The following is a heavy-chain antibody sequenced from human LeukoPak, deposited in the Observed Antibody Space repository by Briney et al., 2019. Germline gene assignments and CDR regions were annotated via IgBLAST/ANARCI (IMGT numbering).Heavy chain of an antibody. CDR2: IGGCNGDI. J-gene: IGHJ4*02. CDR3: ARVLSREGYFDY. D-gene: IGHD5-24*01. Sequence: ASVKVSFKASGYTFTNYGINWVRQAPGQGLEWMGWIGGCNGDINYAQRLQGRVTMTTDTSTSTAYMELRSLSSDDTAVYYCARVLSREGYFDYWGQGTLVTVSS. V-gene: IGHV1-18*01. CDR1: GYTFTNYG.